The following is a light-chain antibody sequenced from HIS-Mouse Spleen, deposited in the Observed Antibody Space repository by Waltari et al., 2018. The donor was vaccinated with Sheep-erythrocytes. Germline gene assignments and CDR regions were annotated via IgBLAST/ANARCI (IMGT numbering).Light chain of an antibody. V-gene: IGLV1-40*01. J-gene: IGLJ2*01. CDR1: SSNIGAGYD. CDR2: GTR. Sequence: QSVLTQPPSVSGAPGQRVTISCTGSSSNIGAGYDVHWYQQLPGTAPKLLVYGTRNGPSGAPDRCSGSKAGTSASLAITGLQAEDEADYYCQSYDSSLSAVVFGGGTKLTVL. CDR3: QSYDSSLSAVV.